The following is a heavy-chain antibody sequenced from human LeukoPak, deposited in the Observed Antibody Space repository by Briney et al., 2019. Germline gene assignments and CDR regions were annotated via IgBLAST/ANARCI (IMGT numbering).Heavy chain of an antibody. CDR1: GVSISSSSYF. V-gene: IGHV4-39*07. Sequence: PSETLSLTCTVSGVSISSSSYFWVWIRQPPGKGLEWIGSIYYSGSTYYNPSLKSRVTISVDTSKTQFSLKLSSVTAADTAVYYCARVSEMKDAFDTWGQGTMVTVSS. CDR2: IYYSGST. CDR3: ARVSEMKDAFDT. J-gene: IGHJ3*02. D-gene: IGHD1-14*01.